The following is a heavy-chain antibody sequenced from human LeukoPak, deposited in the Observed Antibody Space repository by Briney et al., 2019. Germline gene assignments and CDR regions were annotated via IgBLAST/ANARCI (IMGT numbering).Heavy chain of an antibody. J-gene: IGHJ4*02. V-gene: IGHV3-21*01. CDR2: ISSSSSYI. D-gene: IGHD4-17*01. CDR1: GFTFSSYE. Sequence: GGSLRLSCAASGFTFSSYEMNWVRQAPGKGLEWVSSISSSSSYIYYADSVKGRFTISRDNAKNSLYLQMNSLRAEDTAVYYCARVYGDYTPLIGYWGQGTLVTVSS. CDR3: ARVYGDYTPLIGY.